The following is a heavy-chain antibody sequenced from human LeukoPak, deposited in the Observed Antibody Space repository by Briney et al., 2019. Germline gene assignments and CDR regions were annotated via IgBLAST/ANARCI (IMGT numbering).Heavy chain of an antibody. V-gene: IGHV3-23*01. CDR1: GFTFGSYA. D-gene: IGHD4-17*01. Sequence: QPGGSLRLSCAASGFTFGSYAMSWVRQAPGKGLEWVSAISGSGGSTYYADPVEGRFTISRDNSKNTLYLQMNSLRAEDTAVYYCAKDQSPKYGDYADRWFDPWGQGTLVTVSS. CDR2: ISGSGGST. CDR3: AKDQSPKYGDYADRWFDP. J-gene: IGHJ5*02.